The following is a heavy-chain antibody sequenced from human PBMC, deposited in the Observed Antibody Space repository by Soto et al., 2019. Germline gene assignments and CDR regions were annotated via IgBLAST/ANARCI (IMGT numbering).Heavy chain of an antibody. J-gene: IGHJ6*02. CDR3: ARDEPYSNYVGIGYYYYGMDV. CDR2: IVVGSGNT. V-gene: IGHV1-58*01. CDR1: GFTFTSSA. D-gene: IGHD4-4*01. Sequence: SVKVSCKASGFTFTSSAVQWVRQARGQRLEWIGWIVVGSGNTNYAQKFQERVTITRDMSTSTAYMELSSLRSEDTAVYYCARDEPYSNYVGIGYYYYGMDVWGQGTTVTVSS.